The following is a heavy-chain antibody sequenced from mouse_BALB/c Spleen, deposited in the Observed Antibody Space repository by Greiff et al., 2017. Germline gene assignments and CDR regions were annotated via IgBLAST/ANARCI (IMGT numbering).Heavy chain of an antibody. CDR3: ARHSGPLSLLSMDY. CDR2: ISSGGGST. V-gene: IGHV5-12-1*01. J-gene: IGHJ4*01. CDR1: GFAFSSYD. D-gene: IGHD1-1*02. Sequence: EVHLVESGGGLVKPGGSLKLSCAASGFAFSSYDMSWVRQTPEKRLEWVAYISSGGGSTYYPDTVKGRFTISRDNAKNTLYLQMSSLKSEDTAMYYCARHSGPLSLLSMDYWGQGTSVTVSS.